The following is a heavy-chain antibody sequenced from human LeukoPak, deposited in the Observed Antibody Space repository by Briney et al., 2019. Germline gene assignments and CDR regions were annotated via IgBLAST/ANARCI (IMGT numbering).Heavy chain of an antibody. D-gene: IGHD6-19*01. CDR1: GGSLSSYY. CDR2: IYYSGST. Sequence: PSETLSLTCTVSGGSLSSYYWSWIRQPPGKGLEWIGYIYYSGSTNYNPSLKSRVTISVDTSKNQFSLKLSSVTAADTAVYYCAREGGYSSGWKGNWFDPWGQGTLVTVSS. CDR3: AREGGYSSGWKGNWFDP. V-gene: IGHV4-59*01. J-gene: IGHJ5*02.